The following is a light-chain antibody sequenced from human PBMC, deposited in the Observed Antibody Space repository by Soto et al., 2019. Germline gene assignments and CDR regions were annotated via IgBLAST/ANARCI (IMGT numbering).Light chain of an antibody. V-gene: IGKV3-20*01. Sequence: EIVLTQSPGTLSLSPGERATLSCRASQSVTSNYLAWYQQKPGQAPRLLIYGASSRATGIPDRFSGSGSGTVFPLTISRLEPEDFAVYYCQQYGSSPWTFGQGTKVEIK. CDR2: GAS. J-gene: IGKJ1*01. CDR1: QSVTSNY. CDR3: QQYGSSPWT.